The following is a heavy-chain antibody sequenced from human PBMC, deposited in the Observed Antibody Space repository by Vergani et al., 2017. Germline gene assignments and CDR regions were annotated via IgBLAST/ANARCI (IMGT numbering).Heavy chain of an antibody. D-gene: IGHD3-22*01. V-gene: IGHV1-18*01. Sequence: QVHLVQSGAEVKKPGASVKVSCKASGYTFTNFGINWVRQAPGQGLEWMGGISGHNDDRTYAQKFQGRFSMTTDTSTATAYMELRSLESDDTAVYYCARDANYYDTAFDFWGRGTLVTVSS. CDR3: ARDANYYDTAFDF. CDR1: GYTFTNFG. CDR2: ISGHNDDR. J-gene: IGHJ2*01.